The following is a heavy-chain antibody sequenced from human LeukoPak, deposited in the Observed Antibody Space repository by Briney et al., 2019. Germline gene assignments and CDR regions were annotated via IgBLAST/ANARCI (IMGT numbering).Heavy chain of an antibody. D-gene: IGHD4-23*01. J-gene: IGHJ4*02. CDR2: IIPIFGTP. Sequence: ASVKVSFKASGYTFTSYDINWVRQATGQGLEWMGGIIPIFGTPNYAQKFQGRVTITAVESMSTAYMELSSLRSEDTAVYYCARGWLAETTVVTPYNYWGQGTLVTVSS. CDR1: GYTFTSYD. V-gene: IGHV1-69*13. CDR3: ARGWLAETTVVTPYNY.